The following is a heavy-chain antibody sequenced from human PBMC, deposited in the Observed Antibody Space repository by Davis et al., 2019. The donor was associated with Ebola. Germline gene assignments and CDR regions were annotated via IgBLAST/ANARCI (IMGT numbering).Heavy chain of an antibody. CDR2: VDDSGST. Sequence: MPSETLSLTCIVSGGFIGSHYWHWIRQPPGRGLEWIGYVDDSGSTNYNPSLKSRVGISIETSKNQFSLRLGSVTAADTAVYFCARQGYYYDRSGFFTYYGMDVWGQGTTVTVPS. CDR1: GGFIGSHY. CDR3: ARQGYYYDRSGFFTYYGMDV. D-gene: IGHD3-22*01. V-gene: IGHV4-59*08. J-gene: IGHJ6*02.